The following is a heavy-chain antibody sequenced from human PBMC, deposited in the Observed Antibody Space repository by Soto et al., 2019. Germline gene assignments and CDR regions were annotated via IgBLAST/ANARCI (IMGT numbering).Heavy chain of an antibody. CDR1: GFTFSSYA. D-gene: IGHD1-26*01. J-gene: IGHJ4*02. V-gene: IGHV3-23*01. CDR3: AKDLRPYSGSFSDY. Sequence: GGSLRLSCAASGFTFSSYAMSWVRQAPGKGLEWVSAISGSGGSTYYADSVKGRFTISRDNSKNTLYLQMNSLRAEDTAVYYCAKDLRPYSGSFSDYWGQGTLVTVSS. CDR2: ISGSGGST.